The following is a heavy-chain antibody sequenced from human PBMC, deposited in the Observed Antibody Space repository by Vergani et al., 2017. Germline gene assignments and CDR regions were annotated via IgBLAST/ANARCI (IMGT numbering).Heavy chain of an antibody. D-gene: IGHD2-2*01. Sequence: QVQLQESGPGLVKPSQTLSLTCTVSGGSISSGGYYWSWIRQHPGKGLEWIGYIYYSGSTYYNPSPKSRVTISVDTSKNQFSLKLSPVTAAGTAVYYCARERKECRLLVFDPWGQGTLVTVSS. CDR1: GGSISSGGYY. CDR3: ARERKECRLLVFDP. CDR2: IYYSGST. J-gene: IGHJ5*02. V-gene: IGHV4-31*03.